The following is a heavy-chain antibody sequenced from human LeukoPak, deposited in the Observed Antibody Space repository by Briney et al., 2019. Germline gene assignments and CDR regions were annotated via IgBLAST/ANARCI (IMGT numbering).Heavy chain of an antibody. CDR2: ISGNGGST. V-gene: IGHV3-23*01. D-gene: IGHD2-15*01. Sequence: PGGSLRLSCAASGFTFSSYAMSWVRQAPGKGLEWVSGISGNGGSTYYADSVKGRFTIFRDNSKNTLYLQMNSLRAEDTAVYHCANGWSPDYWGRGTLVTVSS. CDR3: ANGWSPDY. CDR1: GFTFSSYA. J-gene: IGHJ4*02.